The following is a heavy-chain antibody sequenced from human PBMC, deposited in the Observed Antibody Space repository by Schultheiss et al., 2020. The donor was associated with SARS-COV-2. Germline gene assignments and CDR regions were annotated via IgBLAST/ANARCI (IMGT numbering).Heavy chain of an antibody. CDR3: ARHYGDYLTY. Sequence: GGSLRLSCAASGFTLSISAMTWVRQAPGKGLEWVSPISGSGGCTYYADSVKGRFTISRDNSKSTLYLQMNSLRAEDTAVYYCARHYGDYLTYWGQGTLVTVSS. CDR2: ISGSGGCT. J-gene: IGHJ4*02. V-gene: IGHV3-23*01. CDR1: GFTLSISA. D-gene: IGHD4-17*01.